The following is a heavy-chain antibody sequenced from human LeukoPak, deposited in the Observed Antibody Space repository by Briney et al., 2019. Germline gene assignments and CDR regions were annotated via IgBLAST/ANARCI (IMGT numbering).Heavy chain of an antibody. CDR2: IKQDGSEK. D-gene: IGHD4-11*01. V-gene: IGHV3-7*04. CDR1: GYTFSNYW. Sequence: GGSLRLSCAGSGYTFSNYWMSWVRQAPGKGLEWVANIKQDGSEKYYVDSVKGRFTISRDNANNLLYLQMNSLRDEDTAVYYCGRAKDYSSIWGQGTLVTVSS. J-gene: IGHJ4*02. CDR3: GRAKDYSSI.